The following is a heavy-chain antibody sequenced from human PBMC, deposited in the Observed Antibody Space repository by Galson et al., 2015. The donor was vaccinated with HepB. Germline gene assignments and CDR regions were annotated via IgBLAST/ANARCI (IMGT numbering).Heavy chain of an antibody. CDR2: IRSERNSHAT. CDR3: ARGIPRTTDYISKHYYYGLDV. CDR1: GFMFSGSA. J-gene: IGHJ6*02. D-gene: IGHD4-11*01. Sequence: SLRLSCAASGFMFSGSAIHWVRQASGKGLEWIGRIRSERNSHATSYGQSVQGRFTMSRDDSENTAYLQMNSLKSGDTAVYYCARGIPRTTDYISKHYYYGLDVWGQGTTATVSS. V-gene: IGHV3-73*01.